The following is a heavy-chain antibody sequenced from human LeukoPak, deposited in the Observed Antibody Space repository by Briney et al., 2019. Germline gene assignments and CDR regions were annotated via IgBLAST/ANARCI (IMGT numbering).Heavy chain of an antibody. Sequence: AETLSLTCTVSGGSISSSSYYWGWVRQPPGKGLEWIANIYYSGSTYYSPSLRSRVTISVDTSKNQFSLKLTSVTAADTAVYYCARHASVSGNWPRPLDYWGQGSLVTVSS. CDR1: GGSISSSSYY. J-gene: IGHJ4*02. CDR2: IYYSGST. V-gene: IGHV4-39*01. D-gene: IGHD3-3*01. CDR3: ARHASVSGNWPRPLDY.